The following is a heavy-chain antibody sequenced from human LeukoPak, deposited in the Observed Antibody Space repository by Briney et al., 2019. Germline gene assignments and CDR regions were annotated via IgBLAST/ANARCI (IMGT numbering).Heavy chain of an antibody. J-gene: IGHJ4*02. CDR3: ARGRRDSSGYRYDY. Sequence: ASVKVSCKASGSTFTSYDINWVRQATGQGLEWMGWMNSNSGNTGYAQKFQGRVTITRNTSISTAYMELSSLRSEDTAVYYCARGRRDSSGYRYDYWGQGTLVTVSS. CDR2: MNSNSGNT. CDR1: GSTFTSYD. D-gene: IGHD3-22*01. V-gene: IGHV1-8*03.